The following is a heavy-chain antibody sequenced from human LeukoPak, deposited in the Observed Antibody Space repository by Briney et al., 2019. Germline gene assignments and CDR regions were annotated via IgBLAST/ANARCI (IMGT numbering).Heavy chain of an antibody. CDR1: GFTFDDYG. Sequence: PGGSLRLSCAASGFTFDDYGMSWVRQAPGKGLEWVSAISGSGGSTYYADSVKGRFTISRDNSKNTLYLQMNSLRAEDTAVYYCAKDGAYYDFWSGYRHEHPYYFDYWGQGTLVTVSS. D-gene: IGHD3-3*01. J-gene: IGHJ4*02. CDR3: AKDGAYYDFWSGYRHEHPYYFDY. V-gene: IGHV3-23*01. CDR2: ISGSGGST.